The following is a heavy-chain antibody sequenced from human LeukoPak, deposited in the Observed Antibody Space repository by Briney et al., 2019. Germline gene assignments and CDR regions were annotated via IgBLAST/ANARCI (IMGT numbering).Heavy chain of an antibody. D-gene: IGHD2-2*01. CDR3: ARTQVPAANENWFDP. J-gene: IGHJ5*02. CDR1: GYSFTSYW. CDR2: IYPGDSDT. Sequence: GESLKISCKGSGYSFTSYWIGWVRQMPGKGLEWMGIIYPGDSDTRYSPSFQGQVTISADKSISTAYLQWSSLKASDTAMYYCARTQVPAANENWFDPWGQGTLVTVSS. V-gene: IGHV5-51*01.